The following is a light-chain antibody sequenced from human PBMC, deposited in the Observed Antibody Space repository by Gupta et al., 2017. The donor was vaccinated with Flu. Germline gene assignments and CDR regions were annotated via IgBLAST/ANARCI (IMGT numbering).Light chain of an antibody. CDR1: QSVFYSSNSKNY. J-gene: IGKJ3*01. CDR3: QQDDSTPIT. Sequence: DIVMTQSPDSLAVSVGERATINCKSSQSVFYSSNSKNYLAWYQQKPGQPPKLLIYWASTRASGVPDRFSGSGSGTDFTLTISSLQAEDVAVYYCQQDDSTPITFGHGTKVDIK. CDR2: WAS. V-gene: IGKV4-1*01.